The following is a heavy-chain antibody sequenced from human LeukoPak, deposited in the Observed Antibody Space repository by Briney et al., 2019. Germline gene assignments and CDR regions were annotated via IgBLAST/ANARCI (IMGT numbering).Heavy chain of an antibody. CDR3: ARGGLSIMGY. CDR2: ISSNGGST. J-gene: IGHJ4*02. Sequence: QSGGSLRLSCSASGFTFSSYAMHWVRQAPGKGLEYVSAISSNGGSTYYADSVKGRFTISRDNARNSLYLQMNSLRAEDTAVYFCARGGLSIMGYWGQGTLVTVSS. D-gene: IGHD2/OR15-2a*01. CDR1: GFTFSSYA. V-gene: IGHV3-64*04.